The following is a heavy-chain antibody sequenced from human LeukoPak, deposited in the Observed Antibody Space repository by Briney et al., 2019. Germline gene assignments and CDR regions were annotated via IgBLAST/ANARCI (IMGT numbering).Heavy chain of an antibody. CDR1: GFTFSDYY. CDR2: VSTDGTST. Sequence: GGSLRLSCAASGFTFSDYYMSWIRQAPGKGLVWVAHVSTDGTSTSSVDSVKGRFTISRDNAKNTLYLQMNSLRAEDTAVYYCARDSPNYSKGAIDIWGQGTMVTVSS. CDR3: ARDSPNYSKGAIDI. J-gene: IGHJ3*02. V-gene: IGHV3-74*01. D-gene: IGHD1-7*01.